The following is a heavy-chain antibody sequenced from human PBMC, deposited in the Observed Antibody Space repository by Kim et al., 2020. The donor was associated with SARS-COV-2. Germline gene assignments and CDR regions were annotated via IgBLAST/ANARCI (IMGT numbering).Heavy chain of an antibody. Sequence: GGSLRLSCAASGFPFSNYWMHWVRQGPGKGLVWVSRINNDGSGTSYADSVKGRFTISRDNAKNTLYLQMNSLRAEDTAVYYCATNIVEGGSDYWGQGTLVTVSS. V-gene: IGHV3-74*01. CDR3: ATNIVEGGSDY. CDR2: INNDGSGT. D-gene: IGHD3-22*01. J-gene: IGHJ4*02. CDR1: GFPFSNYW.